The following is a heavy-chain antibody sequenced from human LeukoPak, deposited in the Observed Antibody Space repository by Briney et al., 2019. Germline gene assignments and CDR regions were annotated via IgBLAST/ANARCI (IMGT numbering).Heavy chain of an antibody. Sequence: PGGSLRLSCTASGFIFSNFGINWVRQAPGKGLEWVSCMDRHTDIYYADSVKGRFTISRDNAKNSVFLQMNSLTVEDTAVYYCVGDPTTNRFQFFHYWGQGAWSPSPQ. CDR1: GFIFSNFG. CDR3: VGDPTTNRFQFFHY. D-gene: IGHD1-14*01. V-gene: IGHV3-21*01. J-gene: IGHJ4*02. CDR2: MDRHTDI.